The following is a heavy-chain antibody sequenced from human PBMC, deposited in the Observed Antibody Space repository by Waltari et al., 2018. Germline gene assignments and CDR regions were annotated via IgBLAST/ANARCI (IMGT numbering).Heavy chain of an antibody. J-gene: IGHJ4*02. CDR2: VGPEDGET. D-gene: IGHD5-18*01. Sequence: EVQLVQSGAEVKKPGATVKISCKVSGYTFTASYMHWVQRAPGKGLEWMGLVGPEDGETIYGEKFQGRGTITADTSTDTAYMELSSLRSENRAVYYCATGAYSYGWYWGQGTLVTGSS. CDR3: ATGAYSYGWY. CDR1: GYTFTASY. V-gene: IGHV1-69-2*01.